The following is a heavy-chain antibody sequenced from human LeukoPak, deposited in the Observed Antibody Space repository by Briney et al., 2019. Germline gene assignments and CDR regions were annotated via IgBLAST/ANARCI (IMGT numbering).Heavy chain of an antibody. V-gene: IGHV3-43*01. CDR1: GFTFDDYT. Sequence: GGSLRLSCAASGFTFDDYTMHWVRQAPGKGLEWVSLISWDGGSTYYADSVKGRFTISRDNSKNSLYLQMNSLRTEDTALYYCAKNGVVPAAYYYYYYMDVWGKGTTVTVSS. CDR3: AKNGVVPAAYYYYYYMDV. D-gene: IGHD2-2*01. CDR2: ISWDGGST. J-gene: IGHJ6*03.